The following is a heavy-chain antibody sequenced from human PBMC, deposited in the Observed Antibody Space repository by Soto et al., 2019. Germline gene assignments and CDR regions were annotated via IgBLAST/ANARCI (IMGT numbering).Heavy chain of an antibody. CDR3: ACTVSNYYFYGMDV. D-gene: IGHD2-8*01. J-gene: IGHJ6*02. Sequence: SVKVSCKASGGTFSSYAISWVRQAPGQGLEWMGGIIPIFGTADYAQKFQGRVTITADESTSTAYMELSSLRSEDTAVYYCACTVSNYYFYGMDVWGQGTTVTVSS. CDR1: GGTFSSYA. V-gene: IGHV1-69*13. CDR2: IIPIFGTA.